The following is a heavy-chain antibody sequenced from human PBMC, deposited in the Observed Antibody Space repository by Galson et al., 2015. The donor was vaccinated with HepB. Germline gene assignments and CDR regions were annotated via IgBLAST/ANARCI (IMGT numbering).Heavy chain of an antibody. CDR1: GYTLTELS. D-gene: IGHD4-11*01. CDR2: FDPEDGET. Sequence: SVKVSCKVSGYTLTELSMHWVRQAPGKGLEWMGGFDPEDGETIYAQKFQGRVTMTKDTSTDTAYMELSSLRSEDTAVYYCATGPLAFSVATGFDPWGQGTLVTVSS. J-gene: IGHJ5*02. CDR3: ATGPLAFSVATGFDP. V-gene: IGHV1-24*01.